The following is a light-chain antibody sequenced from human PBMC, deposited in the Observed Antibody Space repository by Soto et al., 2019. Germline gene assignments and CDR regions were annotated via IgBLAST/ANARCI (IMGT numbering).Light chain of an antibody. V-gene: IGKV3-20*01. Sequence: EIVLTQSPGTLALSPGERATLSCRASQSVRNSYLAWYQQKPGQAPRLLIYGASGRATGIPDRFSGSGSGPDFTLTISRLEPEDFAVYYCQQYGSSPYTFGQGTKLEI. J-gene: IGKJ2*01. CDR3: QQYGSSPYT. CDR2: GAS. CDR1: QSVRNSY.